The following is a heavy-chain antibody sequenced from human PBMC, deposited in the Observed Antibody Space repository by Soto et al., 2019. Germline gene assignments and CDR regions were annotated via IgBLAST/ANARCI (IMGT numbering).Heavy chain of an antibody. J-gene: IGHJ5*02. CDR3: ARERYGDYEGGWFDP. Sequence: EVQLVETGGGLIQPGGSLRLSCAASGFTVSSNYMSWVRQAPGKGLEWVSVIYSGGSTYYADSVKGRFTISRDNSKNTLYLQMNDLRAEDTAVYYCARERYGDYEGGWFDPWGQGTLVTVSS. V-gene: IGHV3-53*02. D-gene: IGHD4-17*01. CDR1: GFTVSSNY. CDR2: IYSGGST.